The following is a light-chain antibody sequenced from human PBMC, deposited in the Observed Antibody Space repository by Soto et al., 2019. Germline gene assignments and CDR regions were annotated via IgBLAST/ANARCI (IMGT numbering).Light chain of an antibody. J-gene: IGLJ3*02. CDR1: SSNIGTNY. Sequence: QSVLTQPPSASGTPGQSVIISCSGSSSNIGTNYVNWYHQLPGTAPKLVIYSNDQRPSGVPDRFSGSKSGTSASLAISGLRSEDEADYYCQSYDIRLSGWVFGGGTKLTVL. CDR2: SND. V-gene: IGLV1-47*02. CDR3: QSYDIRLSGWV.